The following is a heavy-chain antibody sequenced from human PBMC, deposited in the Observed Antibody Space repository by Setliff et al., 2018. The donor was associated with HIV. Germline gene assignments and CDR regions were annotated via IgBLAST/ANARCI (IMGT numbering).Heavy chain of an antibody. V-gene: IGHV1-69*06. CDR1: GYTFTSYG. CDR2: IFPVFGAA. J-gene: IGHJ4*02. CDR3: ARSFNGLTFDS. D-gene: IGHD2-8*01. Sequence: SVKVSCKAAGYTFTSYGIGWVRQAPGQGLEWMGRIFPVFGAAHYTQNFQGRVTLTADKSTSTASMEMSSLTYEDTAVYFCARSFNGLTFDSWGPGTLVTVSS.